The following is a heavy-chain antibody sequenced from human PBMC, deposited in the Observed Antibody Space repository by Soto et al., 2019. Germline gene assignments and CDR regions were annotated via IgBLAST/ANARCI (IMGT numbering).Heavy chain of an antibody. CDR1: GITLSSYW. J-gene: IGHJ4*02. CDR3: VRDGNSGWHFDY. Sequence: GGSLRLSCAASGITLSSYWMSWVRQAPGKGLEWVANIKYDGSEIYYVDSVKGRFTISRDNAKNSLFLQMNSLRAEDTAVYYCVRDGNSGWHFDYWGQGTLVTVSS. D-gene: IGHD6-19*01. CDR2: IKYDGSEI. V-gene: IGHV3-7*03.